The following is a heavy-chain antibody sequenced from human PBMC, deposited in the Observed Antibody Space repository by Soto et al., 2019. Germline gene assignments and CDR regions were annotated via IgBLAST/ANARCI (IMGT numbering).Heavy chain of an antibody. V-gene: IGHV1-18*01. D-gene: IGHD6-13*01. CDR3: SRAISSRWAKAWVDA. Sequence: QIRLEQSASEVRKPGASVTVSCKASGYTFRSYGVTWVRQAPRQGLEWLGWISADSGEATYAEKLKDRLTLTADASATTAFIELKSLRSDDTAVYFCSRAISSRWAKAWVDAWGQGTLVTVSS. CDR1: GYTFRSYG. CDR2: ISADSGEA. J-gene: IGHJ5*02.